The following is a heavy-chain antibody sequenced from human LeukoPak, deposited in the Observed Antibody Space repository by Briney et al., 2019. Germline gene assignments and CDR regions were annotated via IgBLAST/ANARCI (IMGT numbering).Heavy chain of an antibody. Sequence: GGSLRLSCAASGFTFSSYSMNWVRQAPGKGLEWVSSISSSSSYICYADSVKGRFTISRDNAKNSLYLQMNSLRAEDTAVYYCARDSFGYRGPFDPWGQGTLVTVSS. CDR2: ISSSSSYI. CDR1: GFTFSSYS. J-gene: IGHJ5*02. D-gene: IGHD5-24*01. V-gene: IGHV3-21*01. CDR3: ARDSFGYRGPFDP.